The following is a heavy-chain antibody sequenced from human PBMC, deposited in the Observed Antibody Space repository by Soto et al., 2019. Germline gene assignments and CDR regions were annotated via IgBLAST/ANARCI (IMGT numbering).Heavy chain of an antibody. CDR2: ISGSGGST. CDR1: GFTFSSYA. Sequence: GGSLRLSCAASGFTFSSYAMSWVRQAPGKGLEWVSAISGSGGSTYYADSVKGRFTISRDNSKNTLYLQMNSLRAEDTAVYYCARTYCTNGVCYTGLIDYWGQGTLVTVSS. J-gene: IGHJ4*02. D-gene: IGHD2-8*01. CDR3: ARTYCTNGVCYTGLIDY. V-gene: IGHV3-23*01.